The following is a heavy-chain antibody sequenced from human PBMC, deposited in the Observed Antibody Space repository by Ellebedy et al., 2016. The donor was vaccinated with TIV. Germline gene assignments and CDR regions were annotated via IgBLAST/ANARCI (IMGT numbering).Heavy chain of an antibody. J-gene: IGHJ4*02. Sequence: MPSETLSLTCAVYGGSFSGYYWSWIRQPPGKGLEWIGEINHSGSTNYNPSLKSRVTISVDTSKNQFSLKLSSVTAADTAGYYCARALWPYYFDYWGQGTLVTVSS. CDR2: INHSGST. CDR3: ARALWPYYFDY. CDR1: GGSFSGYY. V-gene: IGHV4-34*01.